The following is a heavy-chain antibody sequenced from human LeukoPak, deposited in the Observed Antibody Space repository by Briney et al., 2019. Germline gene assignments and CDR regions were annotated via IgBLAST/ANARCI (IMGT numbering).Heavy chain of an antibody. CDR1: GGSISSYY. D-gene: IGHD3-10*01. J-gene: IGHJ4*02. Sequence: PSETLSLTCTVSGGSISSYYWSWIRQPPGKGLEWIGYIYYSGSTNYNPSLKSRVTISVDTSKNQFSLKLSSVTAGDTAVYYCARGGDPIIDYWGQGTLVTVSS. CDR3: ARGGDPIIDY. V-gene: IGHV4-59*01. CDR2: IYYSGST.